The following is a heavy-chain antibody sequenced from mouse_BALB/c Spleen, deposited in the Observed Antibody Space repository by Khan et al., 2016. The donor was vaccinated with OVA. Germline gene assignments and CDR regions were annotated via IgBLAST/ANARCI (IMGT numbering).Heavy chain of an antibody. Sequence: EVELVESGPGLVKPSQSLSLTCNVTGYSITSDYAWNWLRQFPGNKLEWMGYISSSGSTNYTPALKSRISITRDTSKNQFFLQLNSVTTEYTAAYYCARDGSSYSYAMDYWGQGTSVTVSS. D-gene: IGHD2-3*01. CDR2: ISSSGST. J-gene: IGHJ4*01. V-gene: IGHV3-2*02. CDR1: GYSITSDYA. CDR3: ARDGSSYSYAMDY.